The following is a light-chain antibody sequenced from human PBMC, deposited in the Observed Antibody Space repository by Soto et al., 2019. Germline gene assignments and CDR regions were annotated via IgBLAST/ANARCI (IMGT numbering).Light chain of an antibody. CDR1: QDISSW. V-gene: IGKV1-12*01. CDR3: QQASSFPRT. Sequence: DIQMTQSPSTLSGSVGDRVTITCRASQDISSWLAWYQQKPGKAPNLLIYAASSLRSGVPSRFSGSASGTDFTLTINSLQPEDFATYYCQQASSFPRTFGQGTRLEIK. J-gene: IGKJ5*01. CDR2: AAS.